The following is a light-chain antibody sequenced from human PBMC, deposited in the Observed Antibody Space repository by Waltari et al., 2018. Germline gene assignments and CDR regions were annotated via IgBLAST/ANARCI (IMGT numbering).Light chain of an antibody. CDR1: TGAVTNGHY. CDR3: LLSCRDARV. Sequence: AVVTQEPSLTVSPGGTVTLPCGSSTGAVTNGHYPSWFQQKPGQAPRTLIYDTNNKHSRTPARFSGSRLGGKAALTLSGAQPEDEAEYDSLLSCRDARVFGGGTKVTVL. CDR2: DTN. J-gene: IGLJ3*02. V-gene: IGLV7-46*01.